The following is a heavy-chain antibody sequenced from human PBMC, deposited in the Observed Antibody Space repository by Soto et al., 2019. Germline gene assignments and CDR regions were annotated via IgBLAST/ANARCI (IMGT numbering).Heavy chain of an antibody. CDR1: GFTFRDYY. V-gene: IGHV3-11*06. CDR2: ISSGGSPA. CDR3: ARVGTLYVMDV. D-gene: IGHD1-26*01. Sequence: GGSLRLSFTASGFTFRDYYLRLIRQAPGKGLEWVSYISSGGSPANAADSVKGRFTLSRDNAKNSLYLQMDSLRAEVTAVYDCARVGTLYVMDVWGQGTTVTVSS. J-gene: IGHJ6*02.